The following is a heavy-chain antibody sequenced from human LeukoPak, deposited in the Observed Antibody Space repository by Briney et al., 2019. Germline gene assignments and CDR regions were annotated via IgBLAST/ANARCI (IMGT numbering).Heavy chain of an antibody. CDR1: GFTFSNYG. CDR2: ISYAGSNK. Sequence: PGGSLRLSCAASGFTFSNYGMHWVRQAPGKGLEWVAVISYAGSNKYYAESVKGRFTISRDNSKNTVYLQMNSLRAEDTAVYYCAKELGDPDYWGQETLVTVSS. J-gene: IGHJ4*02. V-gene: IGHV3-30*18. D-gene: IGHD1-26*01. CDR3: AKELGDPDY.